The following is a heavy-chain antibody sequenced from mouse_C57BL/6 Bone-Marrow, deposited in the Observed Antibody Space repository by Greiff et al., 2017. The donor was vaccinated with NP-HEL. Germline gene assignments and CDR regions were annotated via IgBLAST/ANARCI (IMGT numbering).Heavy chain of an antibody. J-gene: IGHJ3*01. V-gene: IGHV1-19*01. CDR3: AREYYYGSSYGFAY. CDR1: GYTFTDYY. Sequence: VQLKESGPVLVKPGASVKMSCKASGYTFTDYYMNWVKQSHGKSLEWIGVINPYNGGTSYNQKFKGKATLTVDKSSSTAYMELNSLTSEDSAVYYGAREYYYGSSYGFAYWGQGTLVTVSA. CDR2: INPYNGGT. D-gene: IGHD1-1*01.